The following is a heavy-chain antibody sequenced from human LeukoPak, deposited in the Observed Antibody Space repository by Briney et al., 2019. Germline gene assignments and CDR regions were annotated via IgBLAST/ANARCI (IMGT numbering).Heavy chain of an antibody. V-gene: IGHV3-21*01. CDR1: GFTFSSYS. CDR2: ISSSSSYI. D-gene: IGHD5-12*01. Sequence: GALRLSCAASGFTFSSYSMNWVRQAPGKGLEWVSSISSSSSYIYYADSVKGRFTISRDNAKNSLYLQMNSLRAEDTAVYYCARDLGAVATQGIDYWGQGTLVTVSS. CDR3: ARDLGAVATQGIDY. J-gene: IGHJ4*02.